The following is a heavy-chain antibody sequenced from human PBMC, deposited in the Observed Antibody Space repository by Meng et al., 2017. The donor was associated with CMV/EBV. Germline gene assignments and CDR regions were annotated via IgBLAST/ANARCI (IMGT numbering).Heavy chain of an antibody. Sequence: GGSLRPSCAASGFTFSSYAMHWVRQAPGKGLEWVAVISYDGSNKYYADSVKGRFTISRDNSKNTLYLQMNSLRAEDTAVYYCARDGARYCSSTSCYLNYYYGMDVWGQGTTVTVSS. J-gene: IGHJ6*02. V-gene: IGHV3-30-3*01. CDR3: ARDGARYCSSTSCYLNYYYGMDV. CDR2: ISYDGSNK. CDR1: GFTFSSYA. D-gene: IGHD2-2*01.